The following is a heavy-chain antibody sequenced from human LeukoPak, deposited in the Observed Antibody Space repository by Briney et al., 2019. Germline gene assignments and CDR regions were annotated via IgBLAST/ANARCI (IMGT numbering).Heavy chain of an antibody. J-gene: IGHJ1*01. Sequence: RGSLRVSCAASGFTFNTYSMNWVRQAPGKGPEWVSSMNSDSTHTCYADSVKGRFTISRDNAKNSLYLQMSSLRADDTAVYYCARCRQEICGDDGCPFQHWGQGTLVT. V-gene: IGHV3-21*01. CDR1: GFTFNTYS. D-gene: IGHD2-21*02. CDR2: MNSDSTHT. CDR3: ARCRQEICGDDGCPFQH.